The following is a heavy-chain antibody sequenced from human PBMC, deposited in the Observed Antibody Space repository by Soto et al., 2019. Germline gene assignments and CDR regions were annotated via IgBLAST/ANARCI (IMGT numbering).Heavy chain of an antibody. V-gene: IGHV4-34*01. D-gene: IGHD3-10*01. CDR2: INHSGST. CDR1: GGSITGGSISRTTYY. Sequence: PSETLSLTCSVSGGSITGGSISRTTYYWGWMRQPPGKGLEWIGEINHSGSTNYNPSLKSRVTISVDTSKNQFSLKLSSVTAADTAVYYCARPMVRYNWFDPWGQGTLVTVSS. CDR3: ARPMVRYNWFDP. J-gene: IGHJ5*02.